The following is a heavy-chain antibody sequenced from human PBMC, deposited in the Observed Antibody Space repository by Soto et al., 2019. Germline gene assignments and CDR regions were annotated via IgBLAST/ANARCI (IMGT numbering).Heavy chain of an antibody. CDR1: GGSIRSYY. D-gene: IGHD5-18*01. Sequence: QVQLQESGPGLVKPSETLSLTCTVSGGSIRSYYWSLIRQPPGKGLEWIGYIYYSGSTNYNPSLKSRVTISVDPSKNQFSMQLSSVTAADTAVYYWAIHKGAMVNFGYWGQGTLGTVSS. CDR2: IYYSGST. CDR3: AIHKGAMVNFGY. V-gene: IGHV4-59*08. J-gene: IGHJ4*02.